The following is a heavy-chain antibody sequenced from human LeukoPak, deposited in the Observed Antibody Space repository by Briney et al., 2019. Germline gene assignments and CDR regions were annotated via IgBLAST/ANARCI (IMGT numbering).Heavy chain of an antibody. V-gene: IGHV1-69*06. CDR2: IIPIFGTA. CDR1: GGTFSSYA. J-gene: IGHJ4*02. CDR3: ARDLDSGVSIFGVVWGGEGGGNFDY. D-gene: IGHD3-3*01. Sequence: GASVKVSCKASGGTFSSYAISWVRQAPGQGLEWMGGIIPIFGTANYAQKFQGRVTITADKSTSTAYMELSSPRSEDTAVYYCARDLDSGVSIFGVVWGGEGGGNFDYWGQGTLVTVSS.